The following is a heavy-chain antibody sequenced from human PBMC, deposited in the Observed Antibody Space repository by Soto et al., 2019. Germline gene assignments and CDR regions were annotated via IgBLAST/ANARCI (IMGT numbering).Heavy chain of an antibody. V-gene: IGHV3-21*01. Sequence: GGSLRLSCAASGFTFSSYSMNWVRQAPGKGLEWVSSISSSSSYIYYADSVKGRFTISRDNAKNSLYLQMNSLRAGDTAVYYCVRCCAGGRAFDIWGQGTMVTVS. CDR2: ISSSSSYI. CDR1: GFTFSSYS. CDR3: VRCCAGGRAFDI. D-gene: IGHD1-26*01. J-gene: IGHJ3*02.